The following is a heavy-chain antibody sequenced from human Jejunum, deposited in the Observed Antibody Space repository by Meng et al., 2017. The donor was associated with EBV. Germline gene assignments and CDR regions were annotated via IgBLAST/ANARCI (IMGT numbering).Heavy chain of an antibody. CDR3: AHSPMRTSSSGYPRGFDY. CDR1: GFSLPTSGGG. D-gene: IGHD5-12*01. J-gene: IGHJ4*02. V-gene: IGHV2-5*02. Sequence: HIPMKGPGPLLGQPTPTLTLTCTSSGFSLPTSGGGVGWIRQPPGKAPEWLALIYWDDDKRSSPSLKSRLTITKDTSKNQVVLTMTNMDPVDTGTYFCAHSPMRTSSSGYPRGFDYWGQGTLVTVSS. CDR2: IYWDDDK.